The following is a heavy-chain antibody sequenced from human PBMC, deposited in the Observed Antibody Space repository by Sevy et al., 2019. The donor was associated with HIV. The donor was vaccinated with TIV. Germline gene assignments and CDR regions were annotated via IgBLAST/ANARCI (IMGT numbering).Heavy chain of an antibody. J-gene: IGHJ4*02. V-gene: IGHV3-23*01. CDR2: FSGGGSST. CDR1: GFTFRIYA. D-gene: IGHD3-22*01. CDR3: AKEGGSHYDTSGSFDD. Sequence: GGSLRLACTTSGFTFRIYAMSWVRQAPGKGLEWVSAFSGGGSSTYYEDSVKGRFTISRDNSKNTLYLQMNSLRAEDTAVFYCAKEGGSHYDTSGSFDDWGQGTRVTVSS.